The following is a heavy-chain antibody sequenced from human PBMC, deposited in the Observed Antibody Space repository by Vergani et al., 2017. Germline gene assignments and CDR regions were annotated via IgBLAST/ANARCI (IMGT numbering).Heavy chain of an antibody. V-gene: IGHV4-59*01. CDR2: IYYSGST. CDR3: AREAAKVRYYYYMDV. D-gene: IGHD3-10*01. Sequence: QVQLQESGPGLVKPSETLSLTCTVSGGSISSYYWSWIRQPPGKGLEWIGYIYYSGSTNYNPSLKSRVTISVDTSKNQFSLKLRSVTAADTAVYYCAREAAKVRYYYYMDVWGKGTTVTVSS. J-gene: IGHJ6*03. CDR1: GGSISSYY.